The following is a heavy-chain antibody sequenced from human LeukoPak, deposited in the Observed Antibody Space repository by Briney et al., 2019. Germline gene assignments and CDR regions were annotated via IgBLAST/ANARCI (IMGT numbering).Heavy chain of an antibody. V-gene: IGHV4-39*07. Sequence: SETLSLTCTVSGGSVSSSSNCWGWIRQPPGKGLEWIGTIYYSGSTYYNPSLKSRVTISVDTSKNQFSLKLSSVTAADTAVYYCARDEIAADDQFDYWGQGTLVTVSS. D-gene: IGHD6-13*01. CDR2: IYYSGST. CDR3: ARDEIAADDQFDY. CDR1: GGSVSSSSNC. J-gene: IGHJ4*02.